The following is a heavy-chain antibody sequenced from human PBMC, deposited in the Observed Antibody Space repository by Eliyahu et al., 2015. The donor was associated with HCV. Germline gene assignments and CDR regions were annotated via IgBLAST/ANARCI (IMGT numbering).Heavy chain of an antibody. CDR2: ISNTGRTT. Sequence: EVQLVESXGGLVQPGGSLRXSCAASGITFXXSAFHWVRQAPGTGLESIASISNTGRTTSYVESVKGRFTISRDNSENTLFLQMEYLTSDDTAIYYCARVPGSGWYRGFFDFWGQGTLVTASS. V-gene: IGHV3-64*07. J-gene: IGHJ4*02. CDR1: GITFXXSA. D-gene: IGHD6-19*01. CDR3: ARVPGSGWYRGFFDF.